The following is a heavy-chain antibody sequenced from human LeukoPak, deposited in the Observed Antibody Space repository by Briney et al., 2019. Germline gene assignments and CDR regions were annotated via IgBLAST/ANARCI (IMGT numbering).Heavy chain of an antibody. CDR2: INHSGST. CDR1: GGSFSGYY. D-gene: IGHD3-22*01. CDR3: ARPGYYYDSSGYLY. Sequence: SETLSLTCAVYGGSFSGYYWSWIRQPPGKGLEWIGEINHSGSTNYNPSLKSRVTISVDTSKNQFSLKLSSVTAADTAVYYCARPGYYYDSSGYLYWGQGTLATVSS. J-gene: IGHJ4*02. V-gene: IGHV4-34*01.